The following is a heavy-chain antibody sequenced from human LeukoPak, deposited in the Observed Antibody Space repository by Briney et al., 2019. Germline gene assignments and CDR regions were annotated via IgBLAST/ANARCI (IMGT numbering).Heavy chain of an antibody. CDR1: GYTFTIYY. D-gene: IGHD7-27*01. CDR3: ARDHNWGPDY. J-gene: IGHJ4*02. V-gene: IGHV1-46*01. Sequence: ASVKVSFKASGYTFTIYYMYWVRQAPGQGLEWMGIINPSGGSTSYAQKFQGRVTMTRDTSTSTVYMELSSLRSEDTAVYYCARDHNWGPDYWGQGTLVSVSS. CDR2: INPSGGST.